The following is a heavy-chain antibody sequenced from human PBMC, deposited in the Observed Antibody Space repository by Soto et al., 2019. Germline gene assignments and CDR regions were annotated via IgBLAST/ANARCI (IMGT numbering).Heavy chain of an antibody. CDR2: IFPADSEI. CDR1: GYKFTAYW. Sequence: PGESLKISCPSFGYKFTAYWIAWVRQMNGKGLEWMGIIFPADSEIRYSPSFRGHVTISADKSISTAYLQWSSLEASDTAMYYCARPLYPGYCTDGVCYSYDYWGQGTPVTVSS. D-gene: IGHD2-8*01. J-gene: IGHJ4*02. V-gene: IGHV5-51*01. CDR3: ARPLYPGYCTDGVCYSYDY.